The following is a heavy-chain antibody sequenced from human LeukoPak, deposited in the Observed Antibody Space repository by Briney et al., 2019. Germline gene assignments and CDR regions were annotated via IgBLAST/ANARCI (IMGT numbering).Heavy chain of an antibody. D-gene: IGHD3-16*01. Sequence: PGGSLRLSCAASGFSFSSYNMNWVRQAPGKGLEWVSSISSRSYYIHYADSVKGRFTISRDNAKRAMFLQMSSLRAEDTAVYYCAREARPGGLAADHMDVWGKGTTVTVSS. V-gene: IGHV3-21*01. CDR3: AREARPGGLAADHMDV. CDR1: GFSFSSYN. CDR2: ISSRSYYI. J-gene: IGHJ6*03.